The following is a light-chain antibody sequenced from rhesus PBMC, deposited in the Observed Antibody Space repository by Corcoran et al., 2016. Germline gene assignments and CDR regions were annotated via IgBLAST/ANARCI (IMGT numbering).Light chain of an antibody. CDR1: QAISSW. J-gene: IGKJ1*01. Sequence: DIQMTQSPSSLSASVGDKVTITCRASQAISSWLAWYQQKPGKAPKLLIYKESSLQSGVPSRLSGSGSGTDFTLTISSLQPEDFATYYCLHYSTSPPTFGQGTQVEIK. CDR3: LHYSTSPPT. CDR2: KES. V-gene: IGKV1-22*01.